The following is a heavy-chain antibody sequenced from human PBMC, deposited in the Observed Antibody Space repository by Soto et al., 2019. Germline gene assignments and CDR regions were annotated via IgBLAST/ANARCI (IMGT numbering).Heavy chain of an antibody. Sequence: GGSLRLSCAASGFTFSSYAMHWVRQAPGKGLEWVAVISYDGSNKYYADSVKGRFTISRDNSKNTLYLQMNSLRAEDTAVYYCARLRPYYYDSSGYPRIPAFDIWRQGTMVTVSS. D-gene: IGHD3-22*01. CDR2: ISYDGSNK. CDR1: GFTFSSYA. V-gene: IGHV3-30-3*01. J-gene: IGHJ3*02. CDR3: ARLRPYYYDSSGYPRIPAFDI.